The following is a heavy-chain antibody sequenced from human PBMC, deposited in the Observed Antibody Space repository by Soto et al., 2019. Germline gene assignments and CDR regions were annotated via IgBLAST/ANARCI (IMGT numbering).Heavy chain of an antibody. CDR3: SGAAGYDFCLAS. CDR1: GFTFGYYG. J-gene: IGHJ5*02. D-gene: IGHD5-12*01. Sequence: PGGSLRLSCTGSGFTFGYYGISWFRQAPGKGLEWVAFIRSEAYGEPPQYAASVQGRFTISRDDSKSVAYLQMSSLNSEDTGVYYCSGAAGYDFCLASCGQGTRVTVSS. V-gene: IGHV3-49*03. CDR2: IRSEAYGEPP.